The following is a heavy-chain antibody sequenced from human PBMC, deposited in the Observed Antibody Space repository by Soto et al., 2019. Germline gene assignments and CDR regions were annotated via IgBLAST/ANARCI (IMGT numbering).Heavy chain of an antibody. CDR1: GGSFSGYY. V-gene: IGHV4-34*01. CDR3: ARVTYDGNFRMHYFDY. D-gene: IGHD5-12*01. J-gene: IGHJ4*02. CDR2: INHSGST. Sequence: QVQLQQWGAGLLKPSETLSLTCAVYGGSFSGYYWSWIRQPPGKGLEWIGEINHSGSTNYNPSLKSRVTISVDTSKNQFSLKLSSVTAADTAVYYCARVTYDGNFRMHYFDYWGQGTLVTVSS.